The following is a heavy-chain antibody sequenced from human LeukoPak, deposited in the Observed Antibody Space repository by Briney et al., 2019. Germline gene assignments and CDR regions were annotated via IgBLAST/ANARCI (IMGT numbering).Heavy chain of an antibody. CDR1: GFTFGSYV. D-gene: IGHD3-22*01. J-gene: IGHJ4*02. V-gene: IGHV3-30*04. CDR2: ISYDGSNT. CDR3: ARLGYYDSSGYYPYYFDS. Sequence: PGGSLRLSCAASGFTFGSYVMNWVRQAPGKGLEWVAIISYDGSNTYCADSVKGRFTISRDNSQNTLYLQMNSLRPEDTAVFYCARLGYYDSSGYYPYYFDSWGQGTLVTVSS.